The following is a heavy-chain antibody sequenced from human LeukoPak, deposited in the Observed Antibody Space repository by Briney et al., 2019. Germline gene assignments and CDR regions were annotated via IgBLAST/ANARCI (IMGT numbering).Heavy chain of an antibody. CDR3: YGSGRVP. Sequence: GGYLRLSCAASGFTFSSAWMTWVRQGPGKGLEWVGRIKSKSDGSTTDYAAPVKGRFPISRDDSKNTLYLQMNSLKTEDTAVYFCYGSGRVPWGQGTLVTVSS. D-gene: IGHD3-10*01. CDR1: GFTFSSAW. V-gene: IGHV3-15*01. CDR2: IKSKSDGSTT. J-gene: IGHJ5*02.